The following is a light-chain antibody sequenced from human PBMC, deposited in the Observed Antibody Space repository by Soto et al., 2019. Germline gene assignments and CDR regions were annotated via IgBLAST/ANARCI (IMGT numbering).Light chain of an antibody. CDR2: AVT. V-gene: IGLV2-23*02. J-gene: IGLJ3*02. CDR3: CSYVHPNPLV. Sequence: QSALTQPASVSGSPGQSITISCTETSSDFGTYKLVSWYQQNPGKAPKLMLYAVTKRPSGVSNRFSGSQSGNTASLTISGLQAEDEADYYCCSYVHPNPLVFGGGTKLTVL. CDR1: SSDFGTYKL.